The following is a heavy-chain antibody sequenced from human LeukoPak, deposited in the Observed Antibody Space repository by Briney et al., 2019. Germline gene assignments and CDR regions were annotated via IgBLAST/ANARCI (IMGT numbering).Heavy chain of an antibody. CDR3: TREEGLSDY. D-gene: IGHD2-15*01. CDR1: GLPSGIFR. J-gene: IGHJ4*02. V-gene: IGHV3-15*01. CDR2: IKSKTDGGTT. Sequence: GGPRGLPAAPPGLPSGIFRRAWAPQPQGKGLEWVGRIKSKTDGGTTDYAAPVKGRFTISRDDSKNTLYLEMNSLKTEDTAVYYCTREEGLSDYWGQGTLVTVSS.